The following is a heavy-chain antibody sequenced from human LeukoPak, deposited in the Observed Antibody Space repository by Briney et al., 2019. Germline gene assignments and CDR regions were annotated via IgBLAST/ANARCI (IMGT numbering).Heavy chain of an antibody. D-gene: IGHD5-18*01. CDR3: ARDQRYSYGYTYWYFDL. V-gene: IGHV4-59*01. J-gene: IGHJ2*01. CDR2: IYYSGST. CDR1: GGSISSYY. Sequence: SETLSLTCTVSGGSISSYYWSWIRQPPGKGLEWIGYIYYSGSTNYNPSLKSRVTISVGTSKNQFSLKLSSVTAADTAVYYCARDQRYSYGYTYWYFDLWGRGTLVTVSS.